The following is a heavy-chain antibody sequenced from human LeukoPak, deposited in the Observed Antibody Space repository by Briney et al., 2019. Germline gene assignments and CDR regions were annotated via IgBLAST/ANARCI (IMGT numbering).Heavy chain of an antibody. J-gene: IGHJ6*02. CDR3: AGPTWIQLDYGMDV. Sequence: GGSLRLSCAASGFTFSSYSMNWVRQAPGKGLEWVSSISSSSSYIYYADSVKGRFTISRDNTKNSLYLQMNSLRAEDTAVYYCAGPTWIQLDYGMDVWGQGTTVTVSS. V-gene: IGHV3-21*01. CDR2: ISSSSSYI. CDR1: GFTFSSYS. D-gene: IGHD5-18*01.